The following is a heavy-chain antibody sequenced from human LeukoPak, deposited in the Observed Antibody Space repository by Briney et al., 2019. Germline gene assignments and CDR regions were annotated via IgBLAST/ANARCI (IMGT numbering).Heavy chain of an antibody. V-gene: IGHV3-13*01. Sequence: GGSLRLSCAASGFTFSSYGMHWVRQATGKGLEWVSAIGTAGDTYYPGSVKGRFTISRENAKNSLYLQMNSLRAGDTAVYYCARATSGFGELLFDYWGQGTLVTVSS. J-gene: IGHJ4*02. CDR1: GFTFSSYG. CDR2: IGTAGDT. CDR3: ARATSGFGELLFDY. D-gene: IGHD3-10*01.